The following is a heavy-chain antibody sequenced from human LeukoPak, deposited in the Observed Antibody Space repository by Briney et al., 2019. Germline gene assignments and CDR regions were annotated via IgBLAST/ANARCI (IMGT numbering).Heavy chain of an antibody. J-gene: IGHJ6*03. CDR1: GFTFSSYG. CDR2: ISGSGGST. Sequence: GGSLRLSCAASGFTFSSYGMSWVRQAPGKGLEWVSAISGSGGSTYYADSVKGRFTISRDNSKNTLYLQMNSLRAEDTAVYYCAKAEGYGDYAPYYYMDVWGKGTTVTVSS. CDR3: AKAEGYGDYAPYYYMDV. D-gene: IGHD4-17*01. V-gene: IGHV3-23*01.